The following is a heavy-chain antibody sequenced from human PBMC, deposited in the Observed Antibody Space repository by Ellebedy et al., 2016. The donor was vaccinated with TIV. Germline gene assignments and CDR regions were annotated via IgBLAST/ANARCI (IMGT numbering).Heavy chain of an antibody. Sequence: SLKISXAASGFTFDDYAMHWVRQAPGKGLEWVSGISWNSGSIGYADSVKGRFTISRDNAKNSLYLQMNSLRAEDTALYYCAKDVHYGMDVWGQGTTVTVSS. J-gene: IGHJ6*02. CDR3: AKDVHYGMDV. V-gene: IGHV3-9*01. CDR1: GFTFDDYA. CDR2: ISWNSGSI.